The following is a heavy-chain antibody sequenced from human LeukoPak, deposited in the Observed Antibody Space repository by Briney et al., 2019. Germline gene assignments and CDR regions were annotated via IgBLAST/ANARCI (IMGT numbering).Heavy chain of an antibody. J-gene: IGHJ5*02. Sequence: PGGSLRLSCAASGFTFSSYWMHWVRQAPGKGLVWVSRIGSDGSTNCADSVKGRFTTSRDNTKNTLYLQMNSLRVEDTAVYYCARNPGGGGARGHNWFDPWGQGTLVTVSS. V-gene: IGHV3-74*01. CDR2: IGSDGST. D-gene: IGHD2-21*01. CDR3: ARNPGGGGARGHNWFDP. CDR1: GFTFSSYW.